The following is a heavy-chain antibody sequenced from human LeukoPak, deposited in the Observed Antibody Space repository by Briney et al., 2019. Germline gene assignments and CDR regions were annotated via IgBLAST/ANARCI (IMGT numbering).Heavy chain of an antibody. CDR2: IYYSGST. V-gene: IGHV4-59*01. CDR3: ARMTVTSDAFDI. CDR1: GGSISSYY. Sequence: SETLSLACTVSGGSISSYYWSWIRQPPGKGPEWIGYIYYSGSTNYNPSLKSRVTISVDTSKNQFSLKLSSVTAADTAVCYCARMTVTSDAFDIWGQGTMVTVSS. D-gene: IGHD4-17*01. J-gene: IGHJ3*02.